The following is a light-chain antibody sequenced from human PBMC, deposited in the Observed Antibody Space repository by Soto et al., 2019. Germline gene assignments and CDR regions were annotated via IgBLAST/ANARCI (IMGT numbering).Light chain of an antibody. CDR2: DAS. V-gene: IGKV3-15*01. CDR1: QSVSSD. Sequence: IVMTQSPATLSVSPGESSTLSCTSSQSVSSDLAWYQQKPGQAPRLLIYDASTRATGIPARFSGSGSGTEFTLTINSLQSEDFAVYYCQQYSNWPRTFGQGTRLEIK. CDR3: QQYSNWPRT. J-gene: IGKJ5*01.